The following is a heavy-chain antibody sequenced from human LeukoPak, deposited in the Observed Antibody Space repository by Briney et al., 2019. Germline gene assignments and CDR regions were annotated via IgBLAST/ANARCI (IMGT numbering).Heavy chain of an antibody. CDR1: GFTFCTYA. Sequence: PGGSLRLSCVASGFTFCTYAMSWVRQAPGKGLEWVSAFSGSGGTTSYADSVRGRFTISRDNSKNTLYLQMNSLRTEDTAIYFCAKQPRVSNYWYFDLWGRGTLVTVSS. CDR3: AKQPRVSNYWYFDL. J-gene: IGHJ2*01. V-gene: IGHV3-23*01. CDR2: FSGSGGTT.